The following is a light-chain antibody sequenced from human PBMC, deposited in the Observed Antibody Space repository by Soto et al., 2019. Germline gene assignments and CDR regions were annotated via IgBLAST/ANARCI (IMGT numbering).Light chain of an antibody. Sequence: AIQLTQSPSSLSASVGDRVTITCRASQGISSALAWYQQKPGKAPKLLIYDASSLESGVPSRFRGSGSRTDFTLTNSSLQPEEFATYYCQQFNSYPITGGQGTRLEIK. V-gene: IGKV1-13*02. CDR1: QGISSA. J-gene: IGKJ5*01. CDR3: QQFNSYPIT. CDR2: DAS.